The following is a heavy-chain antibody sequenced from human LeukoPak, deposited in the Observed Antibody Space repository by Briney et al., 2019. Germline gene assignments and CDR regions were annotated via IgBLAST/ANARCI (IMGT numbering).Heavy chain of an antibody. Sequence: GESLNISRKGSGYSFTRYWIGWVRQMPGKGLEWMGIIYPGDSDTRYSPSFQGQVTISADKSISTAYLQWSSLKASDTAMYYCARRDYSNVLQGNFDYWGQGTLVTVSS. J-gene: IGHJ4*02. D-gene: IGHD4-11*01. CDR3: ARRDYSNVLQGNFDY. V-gene: IGHV5-51*01. CDR2: IYPGDSDT. CDR1: GYSFTRYW.